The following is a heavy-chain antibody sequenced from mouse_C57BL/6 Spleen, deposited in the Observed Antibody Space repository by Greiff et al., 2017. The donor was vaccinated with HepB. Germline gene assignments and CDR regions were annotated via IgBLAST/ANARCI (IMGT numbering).Heavy chain of an antibody. CDR1: GYTFTSYW. V-gene: IGHV1-69*01. CDR3: ARLGRHYFDY. CDR2: IDPSDSYT. J-gene: IGHJ2*01. D-gene: IGHD4-1*01. Sequence: VQLQQPGAELVMPGASVKLSCKASGYTFTSYWMHWVKQRPGQGLEWIGEIDPSDSYTNYNQKFKGKSTLTVDKSSSTAYMKLSSLTSEDSAVYYCARLGRHYFDYWGQGTTLTVSS.